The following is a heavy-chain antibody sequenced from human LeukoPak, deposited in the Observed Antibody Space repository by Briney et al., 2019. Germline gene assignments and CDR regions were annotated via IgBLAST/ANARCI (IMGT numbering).Heavy chain of an antibody. V-gene: IGHV4-39*07. CDR1: GGFISSSSYY. Sequence: AETLALTCTVSGGFISSSSYYWGWIRQPPGKGLEWIGSIYYSGSTYYNPSLNSRVTISVDTSKNQFSMKLSSVTAADTAVYYCARVAVPDSRSWYIASRTKTVDYWGEGTLVTVPS. CDR2: IYYSGST. CDR3: ARVAVPDSRSWYIASRTKTVDY. J-gene: IGHJ4*02. D-gene: IGHD6-13*01.